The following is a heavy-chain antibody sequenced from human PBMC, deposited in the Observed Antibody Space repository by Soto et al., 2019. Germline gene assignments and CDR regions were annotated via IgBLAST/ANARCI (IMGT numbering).Heavy chain of an antibody. CDR3: AHRTIRVYGMVV. J-gene: IGHJ6*02. Sequence: QITLKESGPTLVKPTQTLTLTCTFSGFSLSTSGVGVGWIRQPPGKALEWLALIYWDDAKRSSPSLRSRLTITKDTSKNHVVLTMTNMYPVYTATYYCAHRTIRVYGMVVWGQGTTVTVSS. D-gene: IGHD3-9*01. CDR2: IYWDDAK. V-gene: IGHV2-5*02. CDR1: GFSLSTSGVG.